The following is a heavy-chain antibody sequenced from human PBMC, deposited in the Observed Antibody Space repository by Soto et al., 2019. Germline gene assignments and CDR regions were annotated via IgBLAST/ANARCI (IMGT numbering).Heavy chain of an antibody. D-gene: IGHD5-12*01. J-gene: IGHJ4*02. CDR1: GGSFSAYY. CDR2: INHSGST. CDR3: ASGVGYAGVDY. Sequence: QVQLQQWGAGLLKPSETLSLTCAVYGGSFSAYYCCWIRHRQGKGLEWMGEINHSGSTTNNPSLKSRVPISVGSSKNRSALKLGPVNAADTALYDCASGVGYAGVDYWGQGNLVTGSS. V-gene: IGHV4-34*05.